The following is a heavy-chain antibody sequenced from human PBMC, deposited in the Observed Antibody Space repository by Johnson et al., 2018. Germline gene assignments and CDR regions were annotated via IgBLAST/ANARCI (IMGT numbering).Heavy chain of an antibody. CDR1: GFTVSSNY. J-gene: IGHJ3*02. CDR2: IYSGGST. D-gene: IGHD6-19*01. V-gene: IGHV3-53*02. Sequence: EVQLLETGGGLIQPGGSLRLSCAASGFTVSSNYMSWVRQAPGKGLEWVSVIYSGGSTYYADSVKGRFTISSDTSKNTLSLQMNSLRAEDTAVYYCARPGIAVAGTQRGAFDIWGQGTMVTVSS. CDR3: ARPGIAVAGTQRGAFDI.